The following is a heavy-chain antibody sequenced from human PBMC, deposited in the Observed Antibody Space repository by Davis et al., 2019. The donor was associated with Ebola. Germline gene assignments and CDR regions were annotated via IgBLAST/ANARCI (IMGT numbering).Heavy chain of an antibody. CDR3: ASGWLRTTYGMDV. V-gene: IGHV3-23*01. Sequence: GGSLRLSCAASGFTFSSYELNWVRQAPGKGLEWVSAVSSSGDTTYYADSVKGRFTISRDNSKNTLYLQMNSLRAEDTAVYYCASGWLRTTYGMDVWGQGTTVTVSS. CDR1: GFTFSSYE. CDR2: VSSSGDTT. D-gene: IGHD5-12*01. J-gene: IGHJ6*02.